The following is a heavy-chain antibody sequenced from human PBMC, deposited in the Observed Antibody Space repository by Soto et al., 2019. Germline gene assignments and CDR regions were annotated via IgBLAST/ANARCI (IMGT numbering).Heavy chain of an antibody. CDR3: SRRARPDFYYMDV. CDR2: IRSNGVGT. Sequence: EVQLAESGGGLAQPGGSLRLSCAASGFTLSGYAMDWVRQAPGKGLEYVSGIRSNGVGTYYANSVQGRFTISRDNSKNTVYLQMGSLTPEDMAVYYCSRRARPDFYYMDVWGKGTTVTVSS. CDR1: GFTLSGYA. D-gene: IGHD6-6*01. J-gene: IGHJ6*03. V-gene: IGHV3-64*01.